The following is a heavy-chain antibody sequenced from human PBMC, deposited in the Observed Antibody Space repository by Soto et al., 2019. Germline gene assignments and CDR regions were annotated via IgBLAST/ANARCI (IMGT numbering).Heavy chain of an antibody. CDR3: AKDQTAVAGTGIAY. Sequence: QVQLVESGGGVVQPGRSLRLSCAASGFTFSSYGMHWVRQAPGKGLEWVAVISYDGSNKYYADSVKGRFTISRDNSKNQLYLQMNSLRAEDTAVYYGAKDQTAVAGTGIAYWGQGTLVTVSS. CDR1: GFTFSSYG. CDR2: ISYDGSNK. J-gene: IGHJ4*02. V-gene: IGHV3-30*18. D-gene: IGHD6-19*01.